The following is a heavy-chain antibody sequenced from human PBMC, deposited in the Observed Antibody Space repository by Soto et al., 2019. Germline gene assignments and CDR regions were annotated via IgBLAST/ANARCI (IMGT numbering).Heavy chain of an antibody. D-gene: IGHD6-19*01. CDR2: IYFTGTT. J-gene: IGHJ4*02. CDR1: GDSLNSGSFF. Sequence: QLQLQESGPGLVKPSETLSLTCTVSGDSLNSGSFFWGWIRQPPGKGLEWIGHIYFTGTTSYSPSLNSKVAMFVETSKHEFSLRLTSVTAADAAVYYCVRRGAVAGSQFDVWGQGTLVNVSS. V-gene: IGHV4-39*01. CDR3: VRRGAVAGSQFDV.